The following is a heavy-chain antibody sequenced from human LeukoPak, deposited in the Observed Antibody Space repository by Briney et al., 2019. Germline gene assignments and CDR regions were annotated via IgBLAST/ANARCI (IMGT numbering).Heavy chain of an antibody. Sequence: ASVKVSCKASGYTFTSYGISWVRQAPGQGLEWMGWISAYNGNTNYAQKLQGRVTMTTDTSTSTAYMELRSLRSDDTAVYYCARVIGSPPYYYYYYMYVWGKGTTVTVSS. V-gene: IGHV1-18*01. CDR2: ISAYNGNT. CDR3: ARVIGSPPYYYYYYMYV. CDR1: GYTFTSYG. D-gene: IGHD3-10*01. J-gene: IGHJ6*03.